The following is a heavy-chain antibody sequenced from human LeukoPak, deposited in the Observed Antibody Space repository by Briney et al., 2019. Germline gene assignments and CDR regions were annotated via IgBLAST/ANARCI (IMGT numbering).Heavy chain of an antibody. Sequence: SETLSLTCTVSGGSISSSSYSWGWLRQPPGKGLEWIGSIYYSGSTYYNPSLKSRVTISVDTSKNQFSLKLSSVTAADTAVYYCANGFVEDTIFGVVRYFDYWGQGTLVTVSS. D-gene: IGHD3-3*01. V-gene: IGHV4-39*01. CDR2: IYYSGST. CDR1: GGSISSSSYS. J-gene: IGHJ4*02. CDR3: ANGFVEDTIFGVVRYFDY.